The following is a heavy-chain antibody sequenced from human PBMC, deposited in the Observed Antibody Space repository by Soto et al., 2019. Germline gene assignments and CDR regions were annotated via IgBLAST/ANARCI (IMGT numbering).Heavy chain of an antibody. CDR2: IYYSGST. Sequence: LSLTCTVSGGSISSYYWSWIRQPPGKGLEWIGYIYYSGSTNYNPSLKSRVTISVDTSKNQFSLKLSSVTAADTAVYYCASTSGSYYGYYYYGMDVWGQGTTVTVSS. J-gene: IGHJ6*02. D-gene: IGHD1-26*01. CDR1: GGSISSYY. V-gene: IGHV4-59*01. CDR3: ASTSGSYYGYYYYGMDV.